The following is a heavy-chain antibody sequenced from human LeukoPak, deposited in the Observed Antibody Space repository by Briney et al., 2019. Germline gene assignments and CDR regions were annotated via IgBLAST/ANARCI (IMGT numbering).Heavy chain of an antibody. Sequence: GGSLRLSCAASGFTFSSYWMSWVRQAPGKGLEWVANIKQDGSEKYYVDSVKGRFTISRDNAKNSLYLQMNSLRAEDTAVYYCAREKPVVVTIFDYWGQGTLITVSS. CDR2: IKQDGSEK. D-gene: IGHD3-22*01. CDR1: GFTFSSYW. CDR3: AREKPVVVTIFDY. V-gene: IGHV3-7*01. J-gene: IGHJ4*02.